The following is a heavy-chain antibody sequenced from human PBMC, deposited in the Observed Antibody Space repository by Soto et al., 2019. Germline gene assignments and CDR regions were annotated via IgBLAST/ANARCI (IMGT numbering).Heavy chain of an antibody. CDR2: IYYSGST. CDR1: GCSVSSGSYY. Sequence: XETLSLTCTVSGCSVSSGSYYWSWIRQPPGKGLEWIGYIYYSGSTNYNPSLKSRVTISVDTSKNQFSLKLSSVTAADTAVYYCARDGNYGFDYWGQGTLVTVSS. V-gene: IGHV4-61*01. CDR3: ARDGNYGFDY. J-gene: IGHJ4*02. D-gene: IGHD1-7*01.